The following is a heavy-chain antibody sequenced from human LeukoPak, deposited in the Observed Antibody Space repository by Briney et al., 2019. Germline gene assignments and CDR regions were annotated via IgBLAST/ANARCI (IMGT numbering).Heavy chain of an antibody. Sequence: SETLSLTCTVSGGSISSSSYYWGWIRQPPGKGLEWIGSIYYSGSTYYNPSLKSRVTISVDTSKNQFFLKLSSVTAADTAVYYCARGPDVDTAMVLPFDYWGQGTLVTVSS. CDR2: IYYSGST. CDR3: ARGPDVDTAMVLPFDY. V-gene: IGHV4-39*07. CDR1: GGSISSSSYY. D-gene: IGHD5-18*01. J-gene: IGHJ4*02.